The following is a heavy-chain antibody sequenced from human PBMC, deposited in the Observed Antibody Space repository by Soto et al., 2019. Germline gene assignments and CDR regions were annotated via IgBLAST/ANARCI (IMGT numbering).Heavy chain of an antibody. CDR1: GDSVSSNSAA. CDR2: TYYRSKWYN. CDR3: ARESESSSWYGRTYYGMDV. J-gene: IGHJ6*02. V-gene: IGHV6-1*01. D-gene: IGHD6-13*01. Sequence: PSPTLSLTCAISGDSVSSNSAAWNWIRQSPSRGLEWLGRTYYRSKWYNDYAVSVKSRITINPDTSKNQFSLQLNSVTPEDTAVYYCARESESSSWYGRTYYGMDVWGQGTTVTVSS.